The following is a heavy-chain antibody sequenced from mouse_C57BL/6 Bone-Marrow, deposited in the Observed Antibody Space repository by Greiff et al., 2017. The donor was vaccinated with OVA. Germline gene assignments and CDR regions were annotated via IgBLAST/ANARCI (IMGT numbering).Heavy chain of an antibody. J-gene: IGHJ3*01. CDR1: GYTFTSYG. CDR2: IYPRSGNT. V-gene: IGHV1-81*01. D-gene: IGHD4-1*01. Sequence: VKLVESGAELARPGASVKLSCKASGYTFTSYGISWVKQRTGQGLEWIGEIYPRSGNTYYNEKFKGKATLTADKSSSTAYMELRSLTSEDSAVYFCAKLGRPSWFAYWGQGTLVTVSA. CDR3: AKLGRPSWFAY.